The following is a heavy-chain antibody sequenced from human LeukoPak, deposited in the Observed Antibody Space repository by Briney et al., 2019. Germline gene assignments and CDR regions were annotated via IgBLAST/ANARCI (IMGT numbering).Heavy chain of an antibody. V-gene: IGHV3-23*01. J-gene: IGHJ4*02. D-gene: IGHD4-17*01. CDR1: GFTFSSYA. Sequence: GGSLRLSCAASGFTFSSYAMSWVRQAPGKGLEWVSAISGSGGSTYHADSVKGRFTISRDNSKNTLYLQMNSLRAEDTAVYYCAKWTLRSMAFDYWGQGTLVTVSS. CDR2: ISGSGGST. CDR3: AKWTLRSMAFDY.